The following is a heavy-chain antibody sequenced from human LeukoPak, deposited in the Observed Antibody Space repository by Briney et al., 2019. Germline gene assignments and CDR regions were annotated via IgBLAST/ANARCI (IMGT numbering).Heavy chain of an antibody. CDR3: ARRLGYDILTGYLRTYYFDY. V-gene: IGHV4-4*02. D-gene: IGHD3-9*01. CDR2: VYHSGST. Sequence: PSETLSLTCIVSGGSITNYYWWSWVRQTPGKGLEWIGQVYHSGSTNYNPSLKSRVSISIDTSGNHFSLKLSSVTAADTAVYYCARRLGYDILTGYLRTYYFDYWGQGTLVTVSS. CDR1: GGSITNYYW. J-gene: IGHJ4*02.